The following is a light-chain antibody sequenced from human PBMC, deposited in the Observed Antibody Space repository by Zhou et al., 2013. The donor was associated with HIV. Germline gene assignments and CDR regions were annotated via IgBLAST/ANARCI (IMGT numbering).Light chain of an antibody. CDR1: QGISSY. J-gene: IGKJ1*01. V-gene: IGKV1-12*02. CDR2: AAS. CDR3: QQANSFPWT. Sequence: IQLTQSPSSLSASVGDRVTITCRASQGISSYLAWFQQKPGKAPKVLIYAASSLQSGVPSRFSGSGSGTEFTLTISSLQPEDFATYYCQQANSFPWTFGQGTKVEIK.